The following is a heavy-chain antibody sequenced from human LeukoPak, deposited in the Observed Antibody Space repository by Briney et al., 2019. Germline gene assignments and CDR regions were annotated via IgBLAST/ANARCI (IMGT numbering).Heavy chain of an antibody. D-gene: IGHD3-22*01. CDR3: ARAMIVVVLEAFDI. J-gene: IGHJ3*02. V-gene: IGHV1-2*02. CDR2: INPNSGGT. CDR1: GYTFTGYY. Sequence: ASVTVSFKSSGYTFTGYYMHWVRQAPGQGLEWMGWINPNSGGTNYAQKFQGRVTMTRDTSISTAYMELSRLRSDDTAVYYCARAMIVVVLEAFDIWGQGTMVTVSS.